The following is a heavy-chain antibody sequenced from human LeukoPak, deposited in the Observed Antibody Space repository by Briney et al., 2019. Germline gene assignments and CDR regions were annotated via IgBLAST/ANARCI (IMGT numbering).Heavy chain of an antibody. D-gene: IGHD3-10*01. CDR2: IYPSESET. CDR3: ARLIYYGSGRTYFFDS. J-gene: IGHJ4*02. CDR1: GYRFNTFW. Sequence: GGSLKISWQGSGYRFNTFWIGGVRQPPETGLEGMGNIYPSESETKYKPSFQGQVTISVYKSISTAYLRLSSLKASDTAIYYCARLIYYGSGRTYFFDSWGQGTLVTVSS. V-gene: IGHV5-51*01.